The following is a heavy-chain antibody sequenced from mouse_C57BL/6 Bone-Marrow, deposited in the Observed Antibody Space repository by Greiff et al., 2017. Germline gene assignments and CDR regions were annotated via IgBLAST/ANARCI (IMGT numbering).Heavy chain of an antibody. CDR2: IYPRSGNT. V-gene: IGHV1-81*01. CDR3: ARYPLYYGSSYDAMDD. J-gene: IGHJ4*01. Sequence: QVQLKESGAELARPGASVKLSCKASGYTFTSYGISWVKQRTGQGLEWIGEIYPRSGNTYYNEKFKGKATLTADTSSSTAYMELRSLTSEDSAVYFCARYPLYYGSSYDAMDDWGQGTSVTVSS. CDR1: GYTFTSYG. D-gene: IGHD1-1*01.